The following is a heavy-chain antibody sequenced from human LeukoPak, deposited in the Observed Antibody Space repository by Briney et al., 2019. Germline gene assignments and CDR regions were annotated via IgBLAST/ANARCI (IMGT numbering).Heavy chain of an antibody. CDR2: MNTDGSTT. J-gene: IGHJ4*02. D-gene: IGHD1-26*01. CDR3: ARGRGGSYHY. Sequence: GGSLRLSCAASGFTFSNDRMHWVRQAPGKGLVWVSRMNTDGSTTTYADSVKGRFTISRDNAKNTLYLQMNSLRVEDTAVYYCARGRGGSYHYWGQGTLVTVSS. CDR1: GFTFSNDR. V-gene: IGHV3-74*01.